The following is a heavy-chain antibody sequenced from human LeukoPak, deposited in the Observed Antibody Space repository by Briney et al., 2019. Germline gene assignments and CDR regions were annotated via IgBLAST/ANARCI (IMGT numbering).Heavy chain of an antibody. V-gene: IGHV7-4-1*02. CDR2: INTNTGNP. CDR1: GYTFSSYA. CDR3: ARPHYYYDSSGYYLGYFDY. D-gene: IGHD3-22*01. Sequence: ASVKVSCKASGYTFSSYAMNWVRQAPGQGLEWMGWINTNTGNPTYAQGFTGRFVFSLDTSVSTAYLQISSLKAEDTAVYYCARPHYYYDSSGYYLGYFDYWGQGTLVAVSS. J-gene: IGHJ4*02.